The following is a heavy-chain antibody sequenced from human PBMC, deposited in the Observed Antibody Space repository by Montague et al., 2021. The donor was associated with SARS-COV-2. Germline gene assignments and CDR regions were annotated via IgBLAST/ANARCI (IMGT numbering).Heavy chain of an antibody. CDR3: ARHRITIFLGRMFDY. J-gene: IGHJ4*02. V-gene: IGHV4-39*01. Sequence: SETLSLTCTVSGGSITRNYYWGWIRQPPTKGLEWVGNIYYSGTTXXNPXXXSRVTISVDASKNQSSLNLSSVTAADTAVYYCARHRITIFLGRMFDYWGQGTLVTVSS. CDR1: GGSITRNYY. CDR2: IYYSGTT. D-gene: IGHD3-9*01.